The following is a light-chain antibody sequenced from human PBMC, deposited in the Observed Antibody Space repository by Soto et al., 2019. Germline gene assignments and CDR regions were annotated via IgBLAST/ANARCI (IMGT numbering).Light chain of an antibody. J-gene: IGLJ1*01. CDR2: SNI. V-gene: IGLV1-44*01. CDR3: GAWDDSLNGYV. CDR1: SSNIGRNI. Sequence: QSVLSQPPSASGTPGQRVTISCSGSSSNIGRNIVNWYQQLPGTAPKLLIYSNIHRPSGVPDRFSGSKSGASASLAISGLQSEDEADYYCGAWDDSLNGYVFGTGTKVT.